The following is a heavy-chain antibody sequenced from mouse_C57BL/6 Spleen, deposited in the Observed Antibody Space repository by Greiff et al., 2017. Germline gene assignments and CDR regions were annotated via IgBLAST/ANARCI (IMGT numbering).Heavy chain of an antibody. J-gene: IGHJ3*01. CDR3: ARRPGTGFAY. CDR2: ISSGSSTI. CDR1: GFTFSDYG. D-gene: IGHD4-1*01. V-gene: IGHV5-17*01. Sequence: EVQVVESGGGLVKPGGSLKLSCAASGFTFSDYGMHWVRQAPEKGLEWVAYISSGSSTIYYADTVKGRFTISRDNAKNTLFLQMTSLRSEDTAMYYCARRPGTGFAYWGQGTLVTVSA.